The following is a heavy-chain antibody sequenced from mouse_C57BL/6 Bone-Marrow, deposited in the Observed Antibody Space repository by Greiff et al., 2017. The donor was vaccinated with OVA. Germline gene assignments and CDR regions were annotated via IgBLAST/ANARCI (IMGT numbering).Heavy chain of an antibody. CDR2: IYPGSGST. J-gene: IGHJ3*01. Sequence: QVHLQQPGAELVKPVASVKMSCKASGYTFTSYWITWVKQRPGQGLEWIGDIYPGSGSTNYNEKFKSKATLTVDTSSSTAYMQLSSLTSEDSAVYDCARRGYDYEAWFAYGGQGTLVTVSA. D-gene: IGHD2-4*01. CDR3: ARRGYDYEAWFAY. CDR1: GYTFTSYW. V-gene: IGHV1-55*01.